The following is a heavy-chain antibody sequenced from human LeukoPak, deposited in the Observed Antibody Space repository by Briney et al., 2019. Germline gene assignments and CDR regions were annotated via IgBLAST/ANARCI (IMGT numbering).Heavy chain of an antibody. CDR2: IYYSGST. CDR3: ARVLYGSGSRYYYYGMDV. D-gene: IGHD3-10*01. CDR1: GGSISSGDYY. V-gene: IGHV4-30-4*01. Sequence: PSETLSLTCTVSGGSISSGDYYWNWIRQPPGKGLEWIGYIYYSGSTYYNPSLKSRVTISVDTSKNQFSLKLSSVTAADTAVYYCARVLYGSGSRYYYYGMDVWGQGTTVTVSS. J-gene: IGHJ6*02.